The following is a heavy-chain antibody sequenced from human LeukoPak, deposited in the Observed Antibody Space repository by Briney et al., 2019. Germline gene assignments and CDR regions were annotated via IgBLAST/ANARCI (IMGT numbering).Heavy chain of an antibody. Sequence: PGGSLRLSCAASGFTFSSYEMNWVRQAPGKGLEWVSYISSSGSMINYADSVKGRFTISRDNAKNSLYLQMNSLRAEDTAVYYCARDYSHYMDVWGKGTMVTVSS. CDR1: GFTFSSYE. J-gene: IGHJ6*03. CDR2: ISSSGSMI. CDR3: ARDYSHYMDV. V-gene: IGHV3-48*03.